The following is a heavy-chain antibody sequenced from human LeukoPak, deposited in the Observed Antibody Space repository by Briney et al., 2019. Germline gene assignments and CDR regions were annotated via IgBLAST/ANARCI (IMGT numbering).Heavy chain of an antibody. CDR2: IYTSGST. Sequence: SETLSLTCTVSGGSISSYYWSWIRQPARKGLEWIGRIYTSGSTNYNPSLKSRVTMSVDTSKNQFSLKLSSVTAADTAVYYCARDRKSTIFGVVIDAIDYWGQGTLVTVSS. V-gene: IGHV4-4*07. CDR3: ARDRKSTIFGVVIDAIDY. D-gene: IGHD3-3*01. CDR1: GGSISSYY. J-gene: IGHJ4*02.